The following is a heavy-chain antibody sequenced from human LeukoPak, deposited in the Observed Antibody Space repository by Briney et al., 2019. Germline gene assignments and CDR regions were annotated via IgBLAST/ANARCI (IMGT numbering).Heavy chain of an antibody. CDR2: ISGSGGST. J-gene: IGHJ4*02. CDR3: AKGAEYYYDSSGYFDY. CDR1: GFTFSSYA. V-gene: IGHV3-23*01. D-gene: IGHD3-22*01. Sequence: GGSLRLSCAASGFTFSSYAMSWVRQAPGKGLEWVSAISGSGGSTYYADSVKGRFTISRDNSKNTLYLQMNSLRAEDTAVYYCAKGAEYYYDSSGYFDYWGQGTLVTVSS.